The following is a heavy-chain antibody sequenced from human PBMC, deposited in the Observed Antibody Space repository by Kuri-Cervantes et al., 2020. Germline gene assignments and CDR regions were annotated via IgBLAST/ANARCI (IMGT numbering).Heavy chain of an antibody. CDR2: ISWNSGSI. CDR3: AKDHIGGYYYASSGFRAGAFDI. J-gene: IGHJ3*02. Sequence: SLKISCAASGFTFDDYAMHWVRQAPGKGLEWVSGISWNSGSIGYADSVKGRFTISRANAKNSLYLQMNSLRAEDTSLYYCAKDHIGGYYYASSGFRAGAFDIWGQGTMVTVSS. CDR1: GFTFDDYA. D-gene: IGHD3-22*01. V-gene: IGHV3-9*01.